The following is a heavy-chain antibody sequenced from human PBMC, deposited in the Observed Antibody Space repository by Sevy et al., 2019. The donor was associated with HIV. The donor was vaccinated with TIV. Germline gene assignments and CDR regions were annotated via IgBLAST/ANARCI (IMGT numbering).Heavy chain of an antibody. D-gene: IGHD6-19*01. CDR2: ISYDGSNK. CDR3: ARDSSGWYRMGGGYDY. Sequence: GGSLRLSCAASGFTFSSYAMHWVRQAPGKGLEWVAVISYDGSNKYYADSVKGRLNISRDNSKNTLYLQMNSLRAEDTAVYYCARDSSGWYRMGGGYDYWGQGTLVTVSS. J-gene: IGHJ4*02. V-gene: IGHV3-30-3*01. CDR1: GFTFSSYA.